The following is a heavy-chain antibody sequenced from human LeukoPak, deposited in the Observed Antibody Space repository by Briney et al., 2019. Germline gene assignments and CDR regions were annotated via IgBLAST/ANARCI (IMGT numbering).Heavy chain of an antibody. D-gene: IGHD3-16*01. J-gene: IGHJ5*01. CDR2: FIPFLNAP. V-gene: IGHV1-69*04. CDR3: ARSYVVEWIDS. Sequence: SVKVSCKAPGSTFSNFAISWVRQAPGQGLEWMGRFIPFLNAPHYAQNFRGRVTITADKSTSTAYMELSSLRSEDTALYYCARSYVVEWIDSWVQGTLLTVSS. CDR1: GSTFSNFA.